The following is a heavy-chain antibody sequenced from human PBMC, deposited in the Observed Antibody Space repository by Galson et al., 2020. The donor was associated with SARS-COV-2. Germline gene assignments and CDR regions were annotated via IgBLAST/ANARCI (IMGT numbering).Heavy chain of an antibody. Sequence: GEYLKISCAASGFTFRNYAMSWIRQAPGKGLEWVAAISSSGGTTYYADSVKGRFTISRDNSKNTLYLQMNSLRDEGTAIYYCARDHRSSGGYIFDPWGQGTLVAVSS. V-gene: IGHV3-23*01. D-gene: IGHD1-26*01. CDR2: ISSSGGTT. CDR1: GFTFRNYA. CDR3: ARDHRSSGGYIFDP. J-gene: IGHJ5*02.